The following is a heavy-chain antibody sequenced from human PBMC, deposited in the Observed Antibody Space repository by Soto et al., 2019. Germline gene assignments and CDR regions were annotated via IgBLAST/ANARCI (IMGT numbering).Heavy chain of an antibody. V-gene: IGHV4-34*01. J-gene: IGHJ4*02. Sequence: QVQLQQWGAGLLKPSETLSLTCAVYGGSFSGYYWSWIRQPPGKGLEWIGEINHSGITNYNPSLNSRVTISVDTSKNQCSLKLGSVTAADTAVYYCARGGGGDIVVPHREFFDYWGQGTMVTVSS. D-gene: IGHD2-2*01. CDR2: INHSGIT. CDR3: ARGGGGDIVVPHREFFDY. CDR1: GGSFSGYY.